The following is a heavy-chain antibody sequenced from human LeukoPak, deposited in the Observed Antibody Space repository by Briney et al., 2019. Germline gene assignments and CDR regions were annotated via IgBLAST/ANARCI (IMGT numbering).Heavy chain of an antibody. V-gene: IGHV4-39*07. J-gene: IGHJ5*02. CDR3: AQSQWLVYNWFDP. CDR1: GYSISSSSYY. D-gene: IGHD6-19*01. Sequence: PSETLSLTCTVSGYSISSSSYYRGWIRQPPGKGLEWIGSIYSSGSAYYNPSLKSRVTISVDTSKNQFSLLLTSVTAADTAVYYCAQSQWLVYNWFDPWGQGTLVTVSS. CDR2: IYSSGSA.